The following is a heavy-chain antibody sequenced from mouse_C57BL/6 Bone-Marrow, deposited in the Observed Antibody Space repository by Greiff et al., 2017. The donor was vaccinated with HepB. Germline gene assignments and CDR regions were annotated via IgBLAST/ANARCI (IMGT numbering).Heavy chain of an antibody. Sequence: EVMLVESGGGLVQPGGSLKLSCAASGFTFSDYGMAWVRQAPGKGPEWVAFISNLAYSIYYTDPVTGRFTISRENAKNTLYLEMSSLRSEDTAMYYCARQNYGSSYYCDYWGQGTTLTVSS. CDR3: ARQNYGSSYYCDY. D-gene: IGHD1-1*01. J-gene: IGHJ2*01. V-gene: IGHV5-15*01. CDR1: GFTFSDYG. CDR2: ISNLAYSI.